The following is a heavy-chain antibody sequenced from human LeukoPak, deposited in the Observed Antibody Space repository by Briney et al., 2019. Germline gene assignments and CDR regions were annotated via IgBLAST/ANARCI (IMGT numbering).Heavy chain of an antibody. CDR1: GYTFTSYG. Sequence: GASVKVSCKASGYTFTSYGISWVRQAPGQGLEWVGWISAYNGNTNYAQKLQGRVTMTTDTSTSTAYMELRSLRSDDTAVYYCARGLYDSSVDYFDYWGQGTLVTVSS. CDR3: ARGLYDSSVDYFDY. CDR2: ISAYNGNT. J-gene: IGHJ4*02. V-gene: IGHV1-18*01. D-gene: IGHD3-22*01.